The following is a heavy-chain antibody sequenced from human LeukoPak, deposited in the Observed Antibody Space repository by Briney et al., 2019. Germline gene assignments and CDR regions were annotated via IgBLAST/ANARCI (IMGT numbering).Heavy chain of an antibody. CDR1: GGSINTRSYY. D-gene: IGHD1-26*01. J-gene: IGHJ4*02. CDR3: ARLPILGVVDY. Sequence: SETLSLTCSVSGGSINTRSYYWGWIRQPPGKGLEWIGRIYYGGLTYYNPSLKSRVTLSADTSRNHFFLKVNSVTAADTSVYYCARLPILGVVDYWGQGILVTVSS. V-gene: IGHV4-39*02. CDR2: IYYGGLT.